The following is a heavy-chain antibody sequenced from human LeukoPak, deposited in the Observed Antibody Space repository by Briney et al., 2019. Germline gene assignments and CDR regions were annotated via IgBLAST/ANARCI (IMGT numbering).Heavy chain of an antibody. CDR3: ARENVFGVVIDYYFDY. V-gene: IGHV4-34*01. J-gene: IGHJ4*02. D-gene: IGHD3-3*01. CDR1: GGSFSGCY. Sequence: SSETLSLTCAVYGGSFSGCYWSWIRQPPGKGLEWIGEINHSGSTNYNPSLKSRVTISVDTSKNQFSLKLSSVTAADTAVYYCARENVFGVVIDYYFDYWGQGTLVTVSS. CDR2: INHSGST.